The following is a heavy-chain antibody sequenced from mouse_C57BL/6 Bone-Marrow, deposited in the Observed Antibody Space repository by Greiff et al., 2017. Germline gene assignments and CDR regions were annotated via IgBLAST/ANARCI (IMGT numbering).Heavy chain of an antibody. D-gene: IGHD2-2*01. V-gene: IGHV2-9-1*01. J-gene: IGHJ4*01. CDR1: GFSLTSYA. Sequence: VQRVESGPGLVAPSQSLSITCTVSGFSLTSYAISWVRQPPGKGLEWLGVIWTGGGTNYNSALKSRMSISKDNSKSQVFLKMTSLQTDDTARYYCARKELLWLRRDYYAMDYWGKGTSVTVSS. CDR3: ARKELLWLRRDYYAMDY. CDR2: IWTGGGT.